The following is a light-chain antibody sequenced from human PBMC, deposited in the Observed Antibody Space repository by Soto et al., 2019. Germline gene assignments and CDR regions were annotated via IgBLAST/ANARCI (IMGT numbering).Light chain of an antibody. Sequence: QSALTQPASVSGSPGQSITFSCTGTSSDVGGYNYVSWYQQHPGKAPKLMIYEVSYRPSGVSNRFSGSKSGNTASLTISGLQSEDAADYYCSSYTSSSTLVVFGGGTKLTVL. V-gene: IGLV2-14*01. CDR2: EVS. CDR1: SSDVGGYNY. J-gene: IGLJ2*01. CDR3: SSYTSSSTLVV.